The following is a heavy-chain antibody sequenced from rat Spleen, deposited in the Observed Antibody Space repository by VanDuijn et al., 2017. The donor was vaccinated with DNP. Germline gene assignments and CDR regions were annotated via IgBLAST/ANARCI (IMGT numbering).Heavy chain of an antibody. D-gene: IGHD4-3*01. CDR3: VRWNSGHFDY. V-gene: IGHV5-22*01. CDR2: FGSDGYAP. Sequence: EVQLVESGGGLVQPGRSLKLSCAASGFTFSDYYMAWVRQAPTKGLEWVASFGSDGYAPYYGDSVKGRFTISRDNAKSTLYLQMHGLRSEDMATYYCVRWNSGHFDYWGQGVMVTVSS. J-gene: IGHJ2*01. CDR1: GFTFSDYY.